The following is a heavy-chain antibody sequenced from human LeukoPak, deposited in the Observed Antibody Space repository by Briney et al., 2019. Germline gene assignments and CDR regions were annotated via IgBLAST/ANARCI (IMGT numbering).Heavy chain of an antibody. CDR3: AAPGDPYTCYFDY. CDR1: GFTFSSYG. CDR2: IRYDGSNK. D-gene: IGHD7-27*01. J-gene: IGHJ4*02. V-gene: IGHV3-30*02. Sequence: GGSLRLSCAASGFTFSSYGMHWVRQAPGKGLEWVAFIRYDGSNKYYADSVKGRFTISRDNSKNTLYLQMNSLRAEDTAVYYCAAPGDPYTCYFDYWGQGTLVTVSS.